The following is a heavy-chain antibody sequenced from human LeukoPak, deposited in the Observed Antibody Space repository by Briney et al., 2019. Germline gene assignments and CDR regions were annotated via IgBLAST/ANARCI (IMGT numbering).Heavy chain of an antibody. J-gene: IGHJ4*02. CDR2: ISGSGGST. Sequence: GGSLRLSCAASGFIVSSNYMSWVRQAPGKGLEWVSAISGSGGSTYYADSVKGRFTISRDNSKNTLYLQMNSLRAEDTAVYYCAKDSGASEFEYWGQGTLVTVSS. CDR3: AKDSGASEFEY. V-gene: IGHV3-23*01. D-gene: IGHD1-14*01. CDR1: GFIVSSNY.